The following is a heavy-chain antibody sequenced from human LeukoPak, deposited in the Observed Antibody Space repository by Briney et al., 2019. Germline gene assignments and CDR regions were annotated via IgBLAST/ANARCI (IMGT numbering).Heavy chain of an antibody. CDR1: GYSFTAYY. Sequence: ASVNVSCKPTGYSFTAYYIFWMRQAPGQGPECMGWINLYNGATKYAQRFQSRVTMTRDTSISTAYMELSRLRSDDTATYYCASWAGGNEPVASFDYWGQGTLVTVSS. J-gene: IGHJ4*02. CDR3: ASWAGGNEPVASFDY. D-gene: IGHD1-14*01. CDR2: INLYNGAT. V-gene: IGHV1-2*02.